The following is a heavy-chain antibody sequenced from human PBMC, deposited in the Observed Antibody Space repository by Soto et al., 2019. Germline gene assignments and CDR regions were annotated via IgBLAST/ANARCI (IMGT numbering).Heavy chain of an antibody. D-gene: IGHD6-19*01. CDR2: INHSGST. V-gene: IGHV4-34*01. J-gene: IGHJ4*02. Sequence: SETLSLTCAVYGGSFSGYYWSWTRQPPGKGLEWIGEINHSGSTNYNPSLKSRVTISVDTSKNQFSLKLSSVTAADTAVYYCARVSRAVAGTIDYWGQGTLVTVSS. CDR1: GGSFSGYY. CDR3: ARVSRAVAGTIDY.